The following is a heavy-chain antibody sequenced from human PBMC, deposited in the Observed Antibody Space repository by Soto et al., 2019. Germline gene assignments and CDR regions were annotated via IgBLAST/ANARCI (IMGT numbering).Heavy chain of an antibody. CDR3: ARETRSAVAGDFFYYYGMDV. CDR1: GYTFTSYY. Sequence: ASVKVSCKASGYTFTSYYTHWVRQAPGQGLEWMGIINPSGGSTSYAQKFQGRVTMTRDTSTSTVYMELSSLRSEDTAVYYCARETRSAVAGDFFYYYGMDVWGQGTTVTVSS. J-gene: IGHJ6*02. D-gene: IGHD6-19*01. CDR2: INPSGGST. V-gene: IGHV1-46*01.